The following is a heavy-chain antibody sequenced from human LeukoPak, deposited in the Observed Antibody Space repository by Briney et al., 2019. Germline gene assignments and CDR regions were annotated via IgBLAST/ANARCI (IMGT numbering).Heavy chain of an antibody. J-gene: IGHJ4*02. D-gene: IGHD1-14*01. Sequence: GGALKLSLAASGFPLKRYWMSWVRPAPGKGVEWVANINEDRGERHYVDSVKGRFTISRDNAKNSLYLQMNSLRAEDTAVYYCARGGNLENWGGGTLVTVSS. V-gene: IGHV3-7*01. CDR1: GFPLKRYW. CDR3: ARGGNLEN. CDR2: INEDRGER.